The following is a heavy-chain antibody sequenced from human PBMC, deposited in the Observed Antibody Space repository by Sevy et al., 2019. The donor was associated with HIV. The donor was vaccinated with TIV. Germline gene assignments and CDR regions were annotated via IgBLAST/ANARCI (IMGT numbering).Heavy chain of an antibody. Sequence: GGSLRLSCAASGFTFNTHVMNWVRQAPGKGLKWVSSISGFGNTYYGDSVVGRFTISRDNVRNNIYLQMNSLRMDDLGVDYCAKVLNAALEDMMEVTVRSLNGFDVWGRGTMVTVSS. CDR2: ISGFGNT. V-gene: IGHV3-23*01. D-gene: IGHD3-22*01. CDR1: GFTFNTHV. J-gene: IGHJ3*01. CDR3: AKVLNAALEDMMEVTVRSLNGFDV.